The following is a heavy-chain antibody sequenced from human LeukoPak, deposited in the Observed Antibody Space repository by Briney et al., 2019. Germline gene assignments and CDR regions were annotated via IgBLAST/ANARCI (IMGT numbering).Heavy chain of an antibody. CDR2: IKQDGSEK. J-gene: IGHJ4*02. CDR1: GFTFNSCW. CDR3: ARARRVGATIAYDY. D-gene: IGHD1-26*01. V-gene: IGHV3-7*01. Sequence: GGSLRLSCVVSGFTFNSCWMNWVRQAPGKGLEWVANIKQDGSEKYYVDSVKGRFTISRDNAKNSLYLQMNSLRAEDTAVYYCARARRVGATIAYDYWGQGTLVTVSS.